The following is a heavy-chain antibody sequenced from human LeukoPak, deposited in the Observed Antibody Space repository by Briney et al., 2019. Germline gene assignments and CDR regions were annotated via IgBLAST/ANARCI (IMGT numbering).Heavy chain of an antibody. CDR1: GGSISSYY. V-gene: IGHV4-59*01. CDR2: IYYGGST. Sequence: SETLSLTCTVSGGSISSYYWSWIRQPPGKGLEWIGYIYYGGSTNYNPSLKSRVTISVDTSKNQFSLKLSSVTAADTAVYYCARSVVPAADRGGANWFDPWGQGTLVTVSS. J-gene: IGHJ5*02. D-gene: IGHD2-2*01. CDR3: ARSVVPAADRGGANWFDP.